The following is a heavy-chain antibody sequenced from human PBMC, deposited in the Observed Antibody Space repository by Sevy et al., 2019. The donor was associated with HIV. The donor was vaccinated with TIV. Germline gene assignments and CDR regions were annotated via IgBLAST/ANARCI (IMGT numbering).Heavy chain of an antibody. V-gene: IGHV1-8*01. D-gene: IGHD2-2*01. J-gene: IGHJ5*02. CDR2: MNPNSGNT. Sequence: ASVKVSCKASGYTFTSYDINWVRQATGQGLEWMGWMNPNSGNTGYAQKFQGRVTMTRNTSISTAYMELSSLGSEATAVYYCARVVPAATYSRFDPWGQRTLVTVSS. CDR1: GYTFTSYD. CDR3: ARVVPAATYSRFDP.